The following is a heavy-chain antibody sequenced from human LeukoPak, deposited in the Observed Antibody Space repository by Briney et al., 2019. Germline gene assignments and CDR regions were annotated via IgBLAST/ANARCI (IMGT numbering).Heavy chain of an antibody. CDR2: IYWDDDK. D-gene: IGHD4-17*01. CDR1: GFSLSTSGVG. Sequence: SGPTLVNPTQTLTLTCTFSGFSLSTSGVGVGWIRQPPGKALEWLALIYWDDDKRYSPSLKSRLTITQDTSKNQVVLIMTNMDPVDTASYYCVHSTTGGYGDFPGDFDYWGQGTLVTVSS. V-gene: IGHV2-5*02. CDR3: VHSTTGGYGDFPGDFDY. J-gene: IGHJ4*02.